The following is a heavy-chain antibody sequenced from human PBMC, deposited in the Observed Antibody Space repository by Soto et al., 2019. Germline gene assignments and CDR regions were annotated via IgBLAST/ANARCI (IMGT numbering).Heavy chain of an antibody. CDR3: ASPHWRQQLDHFDY. J-gene: IGHJ4*02. Sequence: SVKVSCKASGGTFSSYAISWVRQAPGQGLEWMGGIIPIFGTANYAQKFQGRVTITADESTSTAYMELSSLRSEDTAVYYCASPHWRQQLDHFDYWGQGTLVTV. D-gene: IGHD6-13*01. CDR1: GGTFSSYA. V-gene: IGHV1-69*13. CDR2: IIPIFGTA.